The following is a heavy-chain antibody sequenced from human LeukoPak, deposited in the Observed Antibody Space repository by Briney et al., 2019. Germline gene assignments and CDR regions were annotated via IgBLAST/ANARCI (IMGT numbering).Heavy chain of an antibody. V-gene: IGHV3-7*02. J-gene: IGHJ4*02. CDR1: GFTFSSYW. CDR3: ARASNYFDY. CDR2: IRHDGSEK. Sequence: GGSLRLSCTASGFTFSSYWMSWVRQVPGKGLEWVANIRHDGSEKYFVDSVKGRFTISRDNAKNSLYLQMNSLRDEDTAVYYCARASNYFDYWGQGNLVTVSS. D-gene: IGHD2/OR15-2a*01.